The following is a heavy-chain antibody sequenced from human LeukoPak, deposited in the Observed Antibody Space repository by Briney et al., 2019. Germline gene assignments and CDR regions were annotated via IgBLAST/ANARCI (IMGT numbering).Heavy chain of an antibody. Sequence: PSETLSLTCAVYGGSFSGYYWSWIRQPPGKGLEWIGGINHSGSTNYNPSLKSRVTISVDTSKNQFSLKLSSVTAADTAVYYCASFLGDTKWFDPWGQGTLVTVSS. J-gene: IGHJ5*02. CDR1: GGSFSGYY. D-gene: IGHD4-17*01. V-gene: IGHV4-34*01. CDR2: INHSGST. CDR3: ASFLGDTKWFDP.